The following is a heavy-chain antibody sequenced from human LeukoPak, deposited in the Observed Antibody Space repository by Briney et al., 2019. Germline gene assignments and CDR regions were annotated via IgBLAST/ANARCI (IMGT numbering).Heavy chain of an antibody. Sequence: SETLSLTCTVSGGSISSSSYYWGWIRQPPGKGLEWIGTNHHSGITHYNPSVESRITISIDTSRNRFSLQLRSVTAADTAMYFCARLEVVRGYDFDYWGQGILVTVSS. CDR3: ARLEVVRGYDFDY. CDR1: GGSISSSSYY. D-gene: IGHD5-12*01. CDR2: NHHSGIT. J-gene: IGHJ4*02. V-gene: IGHV4-39*01.